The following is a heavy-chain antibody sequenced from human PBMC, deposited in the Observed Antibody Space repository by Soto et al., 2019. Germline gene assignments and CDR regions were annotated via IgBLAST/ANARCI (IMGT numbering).Heavy chain of an antibody. CDR3: ARDRAVAGTHHRNWFDP. CDR2: ISAYNGNT. J-gene: IGHJ5*02. Sequence: ASVKVSCKASGYTFTSYGISWVRQAPGQGLEWMGWISAYNGNTNYAQKLQGRVTMTTDTSTSTAYMELRSLRSDDTAVYYCARDRAVAGTHHRNWFDPWGQGTLVTVSS. CDR1: GYTFTSYG. D-gene: IGHD6-19*01. V-gene: IGHV1-18*01.